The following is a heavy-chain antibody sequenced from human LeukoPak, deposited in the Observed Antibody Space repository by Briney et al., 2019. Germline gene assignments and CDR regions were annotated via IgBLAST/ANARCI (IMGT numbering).Heavy chain of an antibody. Sequence: PSETLSLTCTVSGGSISSSSYHWGWIRQPPGTGLEWIGSIYYSGSTYYNPSLKSRVTISVDTSKNQFSLKLSSVTAADTAVYYCAGGEFGEPPEFWGQGTLVTVST. CDR2: IYYSGST. J-gene: IGHJ4*02. CDR1: GGSISSSSYH. D-gene: IGHD3-10*01. V-gene: IGHV4-39*07. CDR3: AGGEFGEPPEF.